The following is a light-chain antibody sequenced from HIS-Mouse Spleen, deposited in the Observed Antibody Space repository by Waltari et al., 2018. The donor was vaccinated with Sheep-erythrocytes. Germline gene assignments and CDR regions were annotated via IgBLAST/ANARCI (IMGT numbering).Light chain of an antibody. Sequence: QSALTQPASVSGSPGQSITISCTGTSRDVGSYNLVSWYQQHPGKAPKLRIYEGSKRPSVVSNRFSGSKSGNTASLTISGLQAEDEADYYCCSYAGSSTPWVFGGGTKLTVL. J-gene: IGLJ3*02. CDR3: CSYAGSSTPWV. CDR1: SRDVGSYNL. CDR2: EGS. V-gene: IGLV2-23*01.